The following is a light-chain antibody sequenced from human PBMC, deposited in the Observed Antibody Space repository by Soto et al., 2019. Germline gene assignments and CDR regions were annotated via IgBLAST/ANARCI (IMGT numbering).Light chain of an antibody. CDR3: QQYYTTPLT. CDR2: WAS. Sequence: DIVMTQSPDSLAVSLGERATINCKYSQSVLYSSNNKNYLAWYQQKPGQPPKLLIYWASTQESGVPDRFSGSGSGTDFTLTISNLQAEDVAVYYCQQYYTTPLTFGGGTKVDIK. CDR1: QSVLYSSNNKNY. J-gene: IGKJ4*01. V-gene: IGKV4-1*01.